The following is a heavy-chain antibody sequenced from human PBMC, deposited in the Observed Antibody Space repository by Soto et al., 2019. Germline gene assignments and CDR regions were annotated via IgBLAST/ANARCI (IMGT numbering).Heavy chain of an antibody. CDR1: GFTFSDYY. D-gene: IGHD6-19*01. CDR2: ISGSISFT. Sequence: GGSLRLSCGASGFTFSDYYMTWIRQAPGKGLEWLSYISGSISFTNYADSVKGRFTISRDNAKNSLYLQMSSLRAEDTAVYYCASRTSGWYFDYWGQGTVVTVSS. J-gene: IGHJ4*02. CDR3: ASRTSGWYFDY. V-gene: IGHV3-11*03.